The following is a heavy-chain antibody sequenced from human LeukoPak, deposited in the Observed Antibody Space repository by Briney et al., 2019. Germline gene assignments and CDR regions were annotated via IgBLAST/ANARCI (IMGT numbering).Heavy chain of an antibody. V-gene: IGHV1-2*02. J-gene: IGHJ4*02. CDR3: ARDDYDSSGYYFDY. CDR1: GYTFTGYY. Sequence: GASVKVSCKASGYTFTGYYMHWVRQAPGQGLEWMGWINPNSGGTNYAQKFQGRVTMTRDTSISTAYMELSSLRSEDTAVYYCARDDYDSSGYYFDYWGQGTLVTVSS. D-gene: IGHD3-22*01. CDR2: INPNSGGT.